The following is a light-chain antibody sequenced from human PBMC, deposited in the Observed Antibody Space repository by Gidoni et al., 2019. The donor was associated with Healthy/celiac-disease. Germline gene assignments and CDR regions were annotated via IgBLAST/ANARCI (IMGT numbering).Light chain of an antibody. CDR1: SSDVGVYNY. Sequence: QSALPQPASVSGSPGQSITISCTGTSSDVGVYNYVSWYQHHPRNAPKLIIYDVSNRPSGVSNRFSGSKSCNTASLTISGLQAEDEADYYCSSYTSSSTLVFGGGTKLTVL. CDR2: DVS. CDR3: SSYTSSSTLV. V-gene: IGLV2-14*03. J-gene: IGLJ3*02.